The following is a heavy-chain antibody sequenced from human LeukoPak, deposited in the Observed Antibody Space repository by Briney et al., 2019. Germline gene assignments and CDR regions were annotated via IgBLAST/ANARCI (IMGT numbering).Heavy chain of an antibody. D-gene: IGHD1-26*01. J-gene: IGHJ5*02. CDR2: ISAYNGNT. Sequence: GASVKVSCKASGNTFTNNGISWVRQAPGQGREWMGWISAYNGNTNYAQKLQGRVTMTTDTSTSTAYMELRSLRSDDTAVYYCARVEGAVGLWWFDPWGQGTLVTVSS. V-gene: IGHV1-18*01. CDR1: GNTFTNNG. CDR3: ARVEGAVGLWWFDP.